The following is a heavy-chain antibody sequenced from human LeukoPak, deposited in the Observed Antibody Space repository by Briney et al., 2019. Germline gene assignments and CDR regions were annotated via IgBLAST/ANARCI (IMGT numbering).Heavy chain of an antibody. D-gene: IGHD3-9*01. CDR2: TYYTGST. CDR3: ARLSKGRYFDYIFDY. CDR1: GGSVSSSLNY. Sequence: PSETLSLTCTVSGGSVSSSLNYWGWIRPPPGKGLEWIGNTYYTGSTYSNPTLKSRVTMSVDTSKNQFSLKLNSVTAADTAVYYCARLSKGRYFDYIFDYWGRGTLLTVSS. J-gene: IGHJ4*02. V-gene: IGHV4-39*01.